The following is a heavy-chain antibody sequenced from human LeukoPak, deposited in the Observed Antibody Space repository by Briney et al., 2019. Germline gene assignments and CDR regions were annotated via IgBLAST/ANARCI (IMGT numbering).Heavy chain of an antibody. Sequence: GGSLRLSCAASGFTFRSYSMNWVRQAPGKGLEWVSSISRTSRHKYYSDSVKGRFTISRDDAENSLFLQMDSLRAEDTAIYYCVRDMNTVTTCYLQFWGQGTLVTVSS. CDR2: ISRTSRHK. V-gene: IGHV3-21*01. D-gene: IGHD1-1*01. J-gene: IGHJ1*01. CDR3: VRDMNTVTTCYLQF. CDR1: GFTFRSYS.